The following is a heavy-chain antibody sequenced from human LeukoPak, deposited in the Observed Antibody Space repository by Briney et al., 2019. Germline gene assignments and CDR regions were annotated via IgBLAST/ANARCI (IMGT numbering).Heavy chain of an antibody. V-gene: IGHV3-23*01. Sequence: GGSLRLSCAASGFTFSSSAMSWVRQAPGKGLEWVSNISGSGSGGSTYYADSVKGRFTISRDNSKNTLYLQMNSLRAEDTAVYYCARIGSEGSGWPQAYYYYYMDVWGKGTTVTISS. CDR3: ARIGSEGSGWPQAYYYYYMDV. CDR2: ISGSGSGGST. J-gene: IGHJ6*03. CDR1: GFTFSSSA. D-gene: IGHD6-19*01.